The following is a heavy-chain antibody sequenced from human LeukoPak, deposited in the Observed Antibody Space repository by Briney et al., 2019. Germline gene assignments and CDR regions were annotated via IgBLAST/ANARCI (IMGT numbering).Heavy chain of an antibody. Sequence: ASVKVSCKASGYTFTSYGISWVRQAPGQGLEWMGWISAYNGNTNYAQKLQGRVTMTTDTSTSTAYMELRSLRSDDTAVYYCARVPADPREVNWFDPWGQGTLVTVPS. J-gene: IGHJ5*02. CDR1: GYTFTSYG. D-gene: IGHD1-26*01. V-gene: IGHV1-18*01. CDR2: ISAYNGNT. CDR3: ARVPADPREVNWFDP.